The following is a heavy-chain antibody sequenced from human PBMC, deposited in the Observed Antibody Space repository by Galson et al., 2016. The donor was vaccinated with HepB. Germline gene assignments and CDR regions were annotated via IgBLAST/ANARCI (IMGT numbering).Heavy chain of an antibody. CDR3: CVDTAMDYVFDY. J-gene: IGHJ4*02. D-gene: IGHD5-18*01. CDR1: GFTFSSYN. CDR2: IGRGSGYI. V-gene: IGHV3-21*01. Sequence: SLRLSCAASGFTFSSYNMNWVRQAPGKGLEWVSSIGRGSGYIYYADSVKGRFTISRDNAKNSLYLQMNSLRAEDTAVYYCCVDTAMDYVFDYWGQGTLVTVSS.